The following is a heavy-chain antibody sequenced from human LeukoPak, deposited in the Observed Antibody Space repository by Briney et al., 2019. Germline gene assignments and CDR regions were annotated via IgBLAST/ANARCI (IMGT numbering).Heavy chain of an antibody. D-gene: IGHD6-19*01. V-gene: IGHV3-64D*06. CDR1: GFTFSSSP. CDR2: ISSDGVSK. CDR3: VQEGSGWYAS. J-gene: IGHJ4*02. Sequence: GGSLTLSCSASGFTFSSSPMHWVRQAPGKGLEYVSAISSDGVSKYYGDSMKGRFTISRDNSKNILYLHMSSLRAEDTAVYYCVQEGSGWYASWGQGTLVTVSS.